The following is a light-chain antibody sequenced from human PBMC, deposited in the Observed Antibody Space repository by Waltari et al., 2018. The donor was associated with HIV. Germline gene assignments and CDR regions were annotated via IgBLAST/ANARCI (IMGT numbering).Light chain of an antibody. Sequence: DIQMTQSPSSLSASVGDRVTISCQASQDISNYLNWYQQKPGKAPKLPIYDASNLETGVPSRFSGSRSVTGFPFTISGLQPQDIAPYYCQHDDKLPFFGPATKVGIK. V-gene: IGKV1-33*01. CDR3: QHDDKLPF. CDR2: DAS. J-gene: IGKJ3*01. CDR1: QDISNY.